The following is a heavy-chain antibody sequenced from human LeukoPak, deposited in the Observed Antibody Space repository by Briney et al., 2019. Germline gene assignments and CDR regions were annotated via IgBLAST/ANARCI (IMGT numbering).Heavy chain of an antibody. V-gene: IGHV1-2*02. CDR2: TNPNSGGT. CDR3: ARVPQPPLIPWGVTPRGLRFDP. D-gene: IGHD3-10*01. CDR1: GYTFTSYG. Sequence: ASVKVSCKASGYTFTSYGISWVRQAPGQGLEWMGWTNPNSGGTNYAQKFQGRVTMTRDTSISTAYMELSRLRSDDTAVYYCARVPQPPLIPWGVTPRGLRFDPWGQGTLVTVSS. J-gene: IGHJ5*02.